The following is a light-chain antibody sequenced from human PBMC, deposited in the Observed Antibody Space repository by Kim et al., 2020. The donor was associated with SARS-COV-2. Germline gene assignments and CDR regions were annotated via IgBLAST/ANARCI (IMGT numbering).Light chain of an antibody. CDR1: QSISTY. Sequence: DIQMTQSPPSLSASVGDRVTISCRTSQSISTYLNWYQQKPGKAPKLLIYAASSLESGVPSRFSGSGSGTDFTLTISSLQPEDFATYYCQQSYNSPPMYTFGQGTKLEI. J-gene: IGKJ2*01. V-gene: IGKV1-39*01. CDR3: QQSYNSPPMYT. CDR2: AAS.